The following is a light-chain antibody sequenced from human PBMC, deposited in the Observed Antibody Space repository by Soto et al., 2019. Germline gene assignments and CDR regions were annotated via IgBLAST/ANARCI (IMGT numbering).Light chain of an antibody. CDR1: QSVGRN. Sequence: EIVMTQSPVTLSVSPGERASLSCRASQSVGRNLAWYHQKPDQAPRLLMYEASTRATGIPARFSGSGSGTEFTLTISSLQSEDFAVYYCQQYDSWPLTFGGGTKVEIK. J-gene: IGKJ4*02. CDR2: EAS. CDR3: QQYDSWPLT. V-gene: IGKV3D-15*01.